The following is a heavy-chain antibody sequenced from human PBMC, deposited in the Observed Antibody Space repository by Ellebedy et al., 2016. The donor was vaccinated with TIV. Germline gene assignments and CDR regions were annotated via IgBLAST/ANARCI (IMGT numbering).Heavy chain of an antibody. J-gene: IGHJ3*02. V-gene: IGHV5-51*01. CDR2: IYADKADT. D-gene: IGHD4-23*01. Sequence: PGGSLRLSCKGSGYSFTSYWIGWVRQMPGKGLEWMGIIYADKADTRYSPSFQGQVTISADKSVSTAYLQWSSLKASDTAMYYCARHGVPDYGGNTGLDIWGQGTMVTVSS. CDR3: ARHGVPDYGGNTGLDI. CDR1: GYSFTSYW.